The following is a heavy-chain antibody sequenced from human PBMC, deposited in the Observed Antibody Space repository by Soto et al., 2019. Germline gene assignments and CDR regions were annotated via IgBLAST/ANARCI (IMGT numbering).Heavy chain of an antibody. CDR2: IFSNDEK. Sequence: QSGPTLVNPTETLTLTCTVSGFSLSNARMGVSWIRQPPGKALEWLAHIFSNDEKSYSTSLKSRLTISKDTSKSQVVLTMTNMDPVDTATYYCARIRHRWEPSGVATISGFDYWGQGTLVTVSS. J-gene: IGHJ4*02. V-gene: IGHV2-26*01. D-gene: IGHD5-12*01. CDR1: GFSLSNARMG. CDR3: ARIRHRWEPSGVATISGFDY.